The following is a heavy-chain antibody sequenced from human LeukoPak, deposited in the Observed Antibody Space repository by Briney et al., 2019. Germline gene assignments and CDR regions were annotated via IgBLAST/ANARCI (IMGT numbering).Heavy chain of an antibody. J-gene: IGHJ5*02. D-gene: IGHD6-19*01. CDR1: GFTFSSYA. Sequence: GGSLRLFCAASGFTFSSYAMSWVRQAPGKGLAWVSSIDASGGSTYYADSVTGRFTISRDNSKNTFYLQMNSLRADDTAVYYCAKGSGSGWYGWFAPWGQGTLVTVSS. V-gene: IGHV3-23*01. CDR2: IDASGGST. CDR3: AKGSGSGWYGWFAP.